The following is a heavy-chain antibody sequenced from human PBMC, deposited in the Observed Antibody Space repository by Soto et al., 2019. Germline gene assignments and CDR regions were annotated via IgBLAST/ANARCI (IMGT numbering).Heavy chain of an antibody. CDR2: ISAYNGNT. CDR1: GYSFATSG. V-gene: IGHV1-18*01. D-gene: IGHD3-22*01. CDR3: ARAGLYYDASGYAN. Sequence: QVKLVQSGTEVKKPGASIKVSCKASGYSFATSGMSCVRQAPGQWLEWMGWISAYNGNTNYDHNLQDRVTMTTDTATSTAYLELRTLSSDDTAVYYCARAGLYYDASGYANWGQGTLVTVSS. J-gene: IGHJ4*02.